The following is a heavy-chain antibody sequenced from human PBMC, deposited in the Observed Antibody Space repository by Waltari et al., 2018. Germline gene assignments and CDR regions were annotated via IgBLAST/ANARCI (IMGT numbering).Heavy chain of an antibody. CDR3: ASGGSFWYFDY. V-gene: IGHV3-30*03. D-gene: IGHD2-15*01. J-gene: IGHJ4*02. CDR1: GFTFRSYG. Sequence: QVQLVESGGGVVQPGRSLRLSCAASGFTFRSYGMHWVRQAPGKGLEWVAVISYDGSNKYYADSVKGRFTISRDNSKNTLYLQMNSLRAEDTAVYYCASGGSFWYFDYWGQGTLVTVSS. CDR2: ISYDGSNK.